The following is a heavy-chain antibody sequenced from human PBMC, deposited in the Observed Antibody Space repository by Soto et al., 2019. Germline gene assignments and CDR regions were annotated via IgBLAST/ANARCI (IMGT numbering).Heavy chain of an antibody. CDR2: INSDGSIR. CDR1: GFTFSSYW. Sequence: PGGSLRLSCAASGFTFSSYWMHWVRQAPGKGLVWVSRINSDGSIRNYADSVKGRFTVSRDNAKNTLYLQMNSLRAEDTAMYYCARDVGRVTSSGNWGQGTPVTVSS. V-gene: IGHV3-74*01. J-gene: IGHJ4*02. D-gene: IGHD6-13*01. CDR3: ARDVGRVTSSGN.